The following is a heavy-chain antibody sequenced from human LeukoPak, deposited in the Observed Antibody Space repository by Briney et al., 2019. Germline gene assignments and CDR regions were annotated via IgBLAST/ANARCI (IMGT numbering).Heavy chain of an antibody. CDR2: ISYSGNT. Sequence: SETLSLTCTVSGGSISRGSYYWGWIRQPPGKGLQWIGSISYSGNTYSNPSLASRVTMSVDTSKNQFSLKLSSVTAADTAVYYCTRDPSGDDAFDIWGQGTMVTVSS. CDR1: GGSISRGSYY. CDR3: TRDPSGDDAFDI. V-gene: IGHV4-39*07. D-gene: IGHD6-19*01. J-gene: IGHJ3*02.